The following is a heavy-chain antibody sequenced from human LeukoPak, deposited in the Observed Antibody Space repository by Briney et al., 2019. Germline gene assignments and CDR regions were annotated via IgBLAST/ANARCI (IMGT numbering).Heavy chain of an antibody. CDR2: IIPILGIA. V-gene: IGHV1-69*04. J-gene: IGHJ4*02. Sequence: ASVKVSCKASGGTFSSYAISWVRQAPGQGLEWMGRIIPILGIANYAQKLQGRVTITADKSTSTAYMELSSLRSEDTAVYYCATRGYSGYATESYFDYWAREPWSPSPQ. CDR3: ATRGYSGYATESYFDY. D-gene: IGHD5-12*01. CDR1: GGTFSSYA.